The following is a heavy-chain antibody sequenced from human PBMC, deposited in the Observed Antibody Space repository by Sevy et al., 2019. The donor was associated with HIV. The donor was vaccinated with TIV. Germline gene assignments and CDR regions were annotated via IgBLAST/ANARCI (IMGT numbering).Heavy chain of an antibody. D-gene: IGHD6-19*01. J-gene: IGHJ4*02. Sequence: GGSLRLSCAASGFTFSSYGMHWVRLAPGKGLEWVAVIWYDGSNKDYADFVKGRFTISRDNSKNKLYLQMNSLRAEDTAVYYCAIAKGDSYSSGWYDYWGQGTLVTVSS. CDR2: IWYDGSNK. V-gene: IGHV3-33*01. CDR1: GFTFSSYG. CDR3: AIAKGDSYSSGWYDY.